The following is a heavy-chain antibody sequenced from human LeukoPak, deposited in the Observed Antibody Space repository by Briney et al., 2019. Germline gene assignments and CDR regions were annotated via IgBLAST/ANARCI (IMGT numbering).Heavy chain of an antibody. J-gene: IGHJ4*02. V-gene: IGHV4-59*01. D-gene: IGHD2-2*01. CDR2: MYHSGDT. CDR3: ARADRTSWFDY. CDR1: GGSITNFY. Sequence: SETLSLTCSVSGGSITNFYWSWIRQPPGKGLEWIGHMYHSGDTAYSPSLKSRVSVSIDTSKNQFSLNLTSVTAADTGVYYCARADRTSWFDYWGQGILVTVSS.